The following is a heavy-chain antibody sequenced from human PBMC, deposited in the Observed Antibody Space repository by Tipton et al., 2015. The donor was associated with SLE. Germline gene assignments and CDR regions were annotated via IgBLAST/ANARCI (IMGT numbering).Heavy chain of an antibody. CDR2: ISDSGNTI. CDR1: GFIFSNFY. J-gene: IGHJ4*02. CDR3: SREADWLKQRTFYFDF. D-gene: IGHD3/OR15-3a*01. V-gene: IGHV3-11*01. Sequence: GSLRLSCATSGFIFSNFYMSWIRQAPGKGLEWVSYISDSGNTIYYADSVRGRFTISRDNAKNSVSLQMNSLRAEDTAVYYCSREADWLKQRTFYFDFWGQGTLVTVSS.